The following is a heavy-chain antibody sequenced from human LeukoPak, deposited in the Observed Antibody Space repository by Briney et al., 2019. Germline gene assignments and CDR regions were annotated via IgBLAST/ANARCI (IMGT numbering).Heavy chain of an antibody. CDR3: ARQSSDILTGYYRGPYYYYGMDV. V-gene: IGHV4-31*03. CDR2: IYYSGST. J-gene: IGHJ6*02. CDR1: GGSISSGGYY. D-gene: IGHD3-9*01. Sequence: SETLSLTCTVSGGSISSGGYYWSWIRQHPGKGLEWIGYIYYSGSTYYNPSLKSRVTISVDTSKNQFSLKLSSVTAADTAVYYCARQSSDILTGYYRGPYYYYGMDVWGQGTAVTVSS.